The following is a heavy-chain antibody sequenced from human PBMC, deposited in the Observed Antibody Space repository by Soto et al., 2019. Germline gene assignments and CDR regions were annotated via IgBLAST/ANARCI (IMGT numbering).Heavy chain of an antibody. Sequence: EVQLLESGGGLVQPGGSLRLSCGVSGFTFKDFEMNWVRQAPGKGPEWLAYIDGSGATKKYADSVRGRFTISRDNPNNSLFLQMSSLDAADTAIYYCERGFGRFNYWGQGTLVSVSS. CDR1: GFTFKDFE. CDR3: ERGFGRFNY. V-gene: IGHV3-48*03. D-gene: IGHD3-10*01. J-gene: IGHJ4*02. CDR2: IDGSGATK.